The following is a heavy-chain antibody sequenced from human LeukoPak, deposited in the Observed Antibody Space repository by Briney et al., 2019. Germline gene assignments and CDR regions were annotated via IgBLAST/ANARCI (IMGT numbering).Heavy chain of an antibody. D-gene: IGHD6-19*01. CDR1: GGSISSGSYY. Sequence: PSETLSLTCTVSGGSISSGSYYWSWIRQPAGKGLEWIGRIYTSGSTNYNPSLKSRVTISVDTSKNQFSLKLSSVTAADTAVYYCGRDEVAVRIDYWGQGTLVTVSS. CDR2: IYTSGST. CDR3: GRDEVAVRIDY. V-gene: IGHV4-61*02. J-gene: IGHJ4*02.